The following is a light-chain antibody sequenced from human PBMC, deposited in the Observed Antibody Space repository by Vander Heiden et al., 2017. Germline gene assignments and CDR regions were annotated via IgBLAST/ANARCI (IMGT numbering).Light chain of an antibody. J-gene: IGLJ1*01. CDR3: ATWDDGLNHYFV. CDR2: SNN. Sequence: QPVLTQPPSASGTPGQRVTISCSGSSSNIGRNNVNWYQQLPGSTPKLLIYSNNQRPSGVPYRFSGSKSGTSASLAISGPQSEDEADYYCATWDDGLNHYFVFGTGTRVTVL. V-gene: IGLV1-44*01. CDR1: SSNIGRNN.